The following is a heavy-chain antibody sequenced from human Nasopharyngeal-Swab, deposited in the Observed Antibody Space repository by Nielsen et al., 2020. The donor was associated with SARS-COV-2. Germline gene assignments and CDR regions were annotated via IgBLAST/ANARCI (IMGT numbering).Heavy chain of an antibody. CDR3: ARVSTSNYYYYYGMDV. CDR2: ISSSSSYI. V-gene: IGHV3-21*01. D-gene: IGHD4-11*01. Sequence: RQAPGKGLEWVSSISSSSSYIYYADSVKGRLTISRDNAKNSLYLQMNSLRAEDTAVYYCARVSTSNYYYYYGMDVWGQGTTVTVSS. J-gene: IGHJ6*02.